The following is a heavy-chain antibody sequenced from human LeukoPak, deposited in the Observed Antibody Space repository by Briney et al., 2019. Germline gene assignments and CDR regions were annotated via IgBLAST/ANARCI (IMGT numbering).Heavy chain of an antibody. CDR2: ITPIFGAA. CDR1: GGTFSSYA. V-gene: IGHV1-69*13. CDR3: ARGPFYDSSGYHDDY. D-gene: IGHD3-22*01. J-gene: IGHJ4*02. Sequence: SVKVSCKASGGTFSSYAISWVRQAPGQGLEWMGGITPIFGAANYAQKFQGRVTITADESTSTAYMELSSLRSEDTAVYYCARGPFYDSSGYHDDYWGQGTLVTVSS.